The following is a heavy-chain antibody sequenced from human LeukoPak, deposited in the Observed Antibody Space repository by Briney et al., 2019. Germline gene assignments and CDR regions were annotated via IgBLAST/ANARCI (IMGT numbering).Heavy chain of an antibody. J-gene: IGHJ1*01. D-gene: IGHD6-13*01. CDR1: GFSFSSYN. CDR3: AKVGSSSWSIQYFQH. V-gene: IGHV3-21*04. CDR2: ITSSSTYT. Sequence: GGSLRLSCAASGFSFSSYNMNWVRQTPGKGLEWVSSITSSSTYTFYADSVKGRFTISRDNARNSLYLQMNSLRAEDTALYYCAKVGSSSWSIQYFQHWGQGTLVTVSS.